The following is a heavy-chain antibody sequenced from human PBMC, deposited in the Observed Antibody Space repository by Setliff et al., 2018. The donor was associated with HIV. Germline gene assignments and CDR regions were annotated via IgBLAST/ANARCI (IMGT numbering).Heavy chain of an antibody. CDR1: GYTFTSYY. CDR2: INPGNGNT. Sequence: ASVKVSCKASGYTFTSYYMHWVRQAPGQRLGWMGWINPGNGNTKYSQNFQGRVTITRDTSATTVYMELSSLRSEDTAVYYCARDERDYDFWNGYTYYMDVWGKGTTVTVSS. V-gene: IGHV1-3*01. D-gene: IGHD3-3*01. CDR3: ARDERDYDFWNGYTYYMDV. J-gene: IGHJ6*03.